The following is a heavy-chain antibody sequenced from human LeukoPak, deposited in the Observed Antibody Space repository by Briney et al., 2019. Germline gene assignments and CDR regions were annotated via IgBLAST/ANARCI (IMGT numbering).Heavy chain of an antibody. CDR2: ISSSSSTI. CDR1: GFTFSSYS. Sequence: GGSLRLSCAASGFTFSSYSMNWVRQAPGKGLEWVSYISSSSSTIYYADSVKGRFTISRDNAKNSLYLQMNSLRAEDTAVYYCAREIGMGAFDYYYYGMDVWGQGTTVTVSS. J-gene: IGHJ6*02. D-gene: IGHD3-16*01. CDR3: AREIGMGAFDYYYYGMDV. V-gene: IGHV3-48*01.